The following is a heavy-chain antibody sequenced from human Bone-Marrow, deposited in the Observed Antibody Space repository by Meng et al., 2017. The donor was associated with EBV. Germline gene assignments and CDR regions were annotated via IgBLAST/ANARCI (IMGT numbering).Heavy chain of an antibody. J-gene: IGHJ4*02. Sequence: VQPQQWGAGLLKPSETLSLTFAGYGGSFSGYYWSWIRQPPGKGLEWIGEINHSGSTNYNPSLKSRVTISVDTSKNQFSLKLSSVTAADTAVYYCASWASSIAARPPYYWGQGTLVTVSS. CDR1: GGSFSGYY. CDR3: ASWASSIAARPPYY. V-gene: IGHV4-34*01. CDR2: INHSGST. D-gene: IGHD6-6*01.